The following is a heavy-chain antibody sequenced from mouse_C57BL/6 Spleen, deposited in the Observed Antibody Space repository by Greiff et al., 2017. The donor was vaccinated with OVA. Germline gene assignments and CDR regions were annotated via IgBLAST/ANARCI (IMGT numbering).Heavy chain of an antibody. J-gene: IGHJ4*01. D-gene: IGHD1-2*01. Sequence: VQLQQSGAELVKPGASVKLSCTASGFTFKDYYMHWVKQRTEQGLEWIGRIDPGDGDTKYAPKFKGKATLTADTSSNTAYLQLSSLTSEDTAVYYCARGGYGHYAMDYWGQGTSVTVSS. V-gene: IGHV14-2*01. CDR1: GFTFKDYY. CDR3: ARGGYGHYAMDY. CDR2: IDPGDGDT.